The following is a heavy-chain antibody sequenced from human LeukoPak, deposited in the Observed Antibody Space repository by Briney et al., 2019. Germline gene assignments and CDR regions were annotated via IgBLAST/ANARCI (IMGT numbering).Heavy chain of an antibody. CDR2: ISYDGSNK. CDR3: AKSALVGSGSDYFDY. V-gene: IGHV3-30*18. D-gene: IGHD3-10*01. J-gene: IGHJ4*02. CDR1: GFVLSDYG. Sequence: GGSLRLSCAASGFVLSDYGMHWVRQAPGKGLEWVAVISYDGSNKYYADSVKGRFTISRDNSKNTLYLQMNSLRAEDMAVYYCAKSALVGSGSDYFDYWGQGTLVTVSS.